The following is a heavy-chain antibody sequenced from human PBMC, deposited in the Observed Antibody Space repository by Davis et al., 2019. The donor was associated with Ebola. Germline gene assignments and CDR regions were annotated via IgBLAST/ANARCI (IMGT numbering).Heavy chain of an antibody. CDR3: TRDRRIVGKTAGSDY. CDR2: ISHIGTTT. J-gene: IGHJ4*02. V-gene: IGHV3-48*03. CDR1: GFSFSIYE. Sequence: PGGSLRLSCAASGFSFSIYEMNWVRQAPGKGLEWVGYISHIGTTTHYAESVKGRFTISRDNAKNSLYLQMSSLRVEDTAIYYCTRDRRIVGKTAGSDYWGRGTLVTVSS. D-gene: IGHD1-26*01.